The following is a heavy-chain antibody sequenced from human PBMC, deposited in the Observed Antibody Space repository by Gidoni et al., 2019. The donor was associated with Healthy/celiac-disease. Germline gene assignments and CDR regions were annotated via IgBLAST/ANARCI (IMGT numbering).Heavy chain of an antibody. CDR3: AKDPSRSSLTYYFDY. J-gene: IGHJ4*02. Sequence: QVQLVESGGGVVQPGRSLRLSCAASGFTFSSYGMHWVRQAPGKGLEWVAVISYDGSNKYYADSVKGRFTISRDNSKNTLYLQMNSLRAEDTAVYYCAKDPSRSSLTYYFDYWGQGTLVTVSS. CDR1: GFTFSSYG. D-gene: IGHD2-2*01. V-gene: IGHV3-30*18. CDR2: ISYDGSNK.